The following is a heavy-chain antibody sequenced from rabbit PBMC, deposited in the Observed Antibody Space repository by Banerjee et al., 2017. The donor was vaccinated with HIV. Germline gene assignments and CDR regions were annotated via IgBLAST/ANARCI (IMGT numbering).Heavy chain of an antibody. CDR1: GFDFSSYYM. CDR3: ARSDSSDWYAFDL. J-gene: IGHJ4*01. V-gene: IGHV1S45*01. Sequence: QEQLEETGGGLVQPGGSLTLSCKASGFDFSSYYMSWVRQAPGKGLEWIGIIYAGSSGSTYYASWAKGRFTISKTSSTTVTLQMTSLTAADTATYFCARSDSSDWYAFDLWGPGTLVTVS. CDR2: IYAGSSGST. D-gene: IGHD8-1*01.